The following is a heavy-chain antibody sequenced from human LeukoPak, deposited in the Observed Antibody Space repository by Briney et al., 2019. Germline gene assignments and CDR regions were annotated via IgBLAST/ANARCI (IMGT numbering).Heavy chain of an antibody. D-gene: IGHD2-2*01. CDR2: IGTAGDT. CDR1: GFTFSSYD. V-gene: IGHV3-13*01. J-gene: IGHJ4*02. CDR3: ARGAVPAAIGGLVDY. Sequence: GESLKISCAASGFTFSSYDMHWVRQATGKGLEWVSAIGTAGDTYYPGSVKGRFTISRENAKNSLYLQMNSLRAGDTAVYYCARGAVPAAIGGLVDYWGQGTLVTVSS.